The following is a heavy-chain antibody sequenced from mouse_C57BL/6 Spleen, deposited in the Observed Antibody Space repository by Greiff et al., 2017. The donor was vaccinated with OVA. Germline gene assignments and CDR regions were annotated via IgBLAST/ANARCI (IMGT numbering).Heavy chain of an antibody. CDR3: TDDYYYAMDY. V-gene: IGHV6-3*01. CDR2: IRLKSDNYAT. Sequence: EVKLVESGGGLVQPGGSMKLSCVASGFTFSNYWMNWVRQSPEKGLEWVAQIRLKSDNYATHYAESVKGRFTISRDDSKSSVYLQMNNIRAEDTGIYYCTDDYYYAMDYWGQGTSVTVSS. CDR1: GFTFSNYW. J-gene: IGHJ4*01.